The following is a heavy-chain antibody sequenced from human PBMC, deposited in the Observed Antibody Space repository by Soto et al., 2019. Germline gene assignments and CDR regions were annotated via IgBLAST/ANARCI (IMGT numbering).Heavy chain of an antibody. CDR3: ARAPGYYGDFFDY. J-gene: IGHJ4*02. CDR2: INRDGRST. V-gene: IGHV3-20*04. Sequence: GGSLRLSCAASGFTFDDYGMSWVRQAPGKGLEWVSGINRDGRSTGYADSMKGRFTISRDNAKNSLYLQMNSLRAEDTALYFCARAPGYYGDFFDYWGQGTLVTSPQ. D-gene: IGHD4-17*01. CDR1: GFTFDDYG.